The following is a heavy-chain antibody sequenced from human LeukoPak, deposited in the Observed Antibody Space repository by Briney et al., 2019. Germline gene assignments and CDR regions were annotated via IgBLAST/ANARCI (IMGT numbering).Heavy chain of an antibody. D-gene: IGHD6-13*01. CDR1: GYTFTSYG. J-gene: IGHJ5*02. CDR2: ISAYNGNT. Sequence: ASVKVSFKASGYTFTSYGISWVRQAPGQGLEWMGWISAYNGNTNYAQKLQGRVTMTTDTSTSTAYMELRSLRSDDTAVYYCASANGYSSSWYWFDPWGRGTLVTVSS. CDR3: ASANGYSSSWYWFDP. V-gene: IGHV1-18*01.